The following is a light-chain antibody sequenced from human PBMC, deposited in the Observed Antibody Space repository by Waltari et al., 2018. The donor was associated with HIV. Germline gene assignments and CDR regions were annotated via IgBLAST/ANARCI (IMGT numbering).Light chain of an antibody. CDR3: QHYASYSRT. V-gene: IGKV1-5*03. Sequence: DIQMTQSPSTLSASVGDRVIIPCRASQSISSWLAWYQQKPGKAPNLLIYQASSLESGVPSRFSGSGSGTEFNLTISSLRPDDFATYYCQHYASYSRTFGQGTKVEVK. CDR1: QSISSW. CDR2: QAS. J-gene: IGKJ1*01.